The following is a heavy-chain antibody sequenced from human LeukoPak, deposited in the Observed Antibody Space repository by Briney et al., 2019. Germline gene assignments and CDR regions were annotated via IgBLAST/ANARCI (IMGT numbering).Heavy chain of an antibody. D-gene: IGHD3-22*01. CDR2: ISSSSSTI. V-gene: IGHV3-48*01. CDR3: ARDRHKYNYDSGGYPPY. Sequence: GGSLRLSCAASGFTFSSYSMLWVRQAPGKGLEWVSYISSSSSTIYYADSVKGRFTISRDNAKNSLYLQMNTPRAEDTAVYYCARDRHKYNYDSGGYPPYWGQGTLVTVSS. CDR1: GFTFSSYS. J-gene: IGHJ4*02.